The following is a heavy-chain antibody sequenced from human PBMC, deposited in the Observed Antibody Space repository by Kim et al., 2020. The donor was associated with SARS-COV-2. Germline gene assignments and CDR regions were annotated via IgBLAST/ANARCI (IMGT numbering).Heavy chain of an antibody. V-gene: IGHV3-23*01. J-gene: IGHJ4*02. CDR2: ST. Sequence: STYYADSVKGRFTISRDNSKNTLYLQMNSLRAEDTAVYYCAKEVEYYFDYWGQGTLVTVSS. D-gene: IGHD2-2*01. CDR3: AKEVEYYFDY.